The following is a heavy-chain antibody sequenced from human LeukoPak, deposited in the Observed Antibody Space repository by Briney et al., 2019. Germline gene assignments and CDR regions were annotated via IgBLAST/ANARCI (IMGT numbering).Heavy chain of an antibody. CDR1: GYTFTSYG. Sequence: ASVKVSCKASGYTFTSYGISWVRQAPGQGLEWMAWISAYNGNTNYAQKLQGRVTMTTDTSTSTAYMELRSLRSDDTAVYYCARESGDILSGYPKTDHWGQGTLVTVSS. J-gene: IGHJ4*02. D-gene: IGHD3-9*01. CDR3: ARESGDILSGYPKTDH. CDR2: ISAYNGNT. V-gene: IGHV1-18*01.